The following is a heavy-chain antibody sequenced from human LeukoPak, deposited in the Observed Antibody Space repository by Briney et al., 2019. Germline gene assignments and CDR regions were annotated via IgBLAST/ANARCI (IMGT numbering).Heavy chain of an antibody. CDR2: ISGSGRCT. Sequence: GASLRLSCAASGFTFSSYAMSWVRQAPGKGLEWVSAISGSGRCTFYSDSVKGRFTISRDNSKNTLYLQMNSLRAEDTAVYYCARDGGTYQFDYWGQGTLVTVSS. CDR3: ARDGGTYQFDY. J-gene: IGHJ4*02. V-gene: IGHV3-23*01. D-gene: IGHD1-26*01. CDR1: GFTFSSYA.